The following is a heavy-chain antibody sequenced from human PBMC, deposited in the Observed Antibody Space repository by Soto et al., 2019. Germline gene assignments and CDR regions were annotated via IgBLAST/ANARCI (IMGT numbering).Heavy chain of an antibody. V-gene: IGHV1-2*02. Sequence: ASVTVSCKASGYTFSGFYMHWVRQAPGQGLEWMGWINPNSGGTKSAEKFQGRVTMTRDTSISTAYMELSRLTSDDTAVYYCASAAVTGTAGLDFWGQGTQVTVSS. CDR3: ASAAVTGTAGLDF. CDR1: GYTFSGFY. D-gene: IGHD6-19*01. J-gene: IGHJ4*02. CDR2: INPNSGGT.